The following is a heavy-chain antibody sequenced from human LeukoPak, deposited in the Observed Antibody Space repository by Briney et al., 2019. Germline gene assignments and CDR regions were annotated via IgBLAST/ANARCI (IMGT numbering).Heavy chain of an antibody. CDR2: INPNSGGT. J-gene: IGHJ4*02. Sequence: VASVKVSCKASGYTFTGYYMHWVRQAPGQGLEWMGWINPNSGGTNYAQKFQGRVTMTRDTSISTAYMELSRLRSDDTAVYYCARVTARRLYYDETGTFDYWGQGTLVTVSS. CDR1: GYTFTGYY. V-gene: IGHV1-2*02. CDR3: ARVTARRLYYDETGTFDY. D-gene: IGHD3-3*01.